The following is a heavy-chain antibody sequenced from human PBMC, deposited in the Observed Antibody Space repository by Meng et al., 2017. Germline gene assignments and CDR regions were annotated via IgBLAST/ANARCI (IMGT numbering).Heavy chain of an antibody. CDR3: ARLRWLVLALDI. J-gene: IGHJ3*02. V-gene: IGHV4-4*07. D-gene: IGHD6-19*01. CDR1: GGSISSYY. Sequence: ESLKISCTVSGGSISSYYWSWIRQPAGKGLEWIGRIYNSGSTNYKPSLKSRVTMSVDTSKNQFSLKLSSVTAADTAVYYCARLRWLVLALDIWGQGTMVTVSS. CDR2: IYNSGST.